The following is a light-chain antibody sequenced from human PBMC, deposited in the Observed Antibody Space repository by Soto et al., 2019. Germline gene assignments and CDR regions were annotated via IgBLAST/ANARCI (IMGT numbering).Light chain of an antibody. CDR1: QSVGNK. CDR2: GAS. V-gene: IGKV3-20*01. J-gene: IGKJ3*01. Sequence: EIVLTQSPGTLSLSPGERATLSCRASQSVGNKLAWYQQRPGQAPRLLIYGASNGATGIPDRFSGSGSGTDFTLTISRLETEDFALYYCQQYGNSLFTFGPGTKVDIK. CDR3: QQYGNSLFT.